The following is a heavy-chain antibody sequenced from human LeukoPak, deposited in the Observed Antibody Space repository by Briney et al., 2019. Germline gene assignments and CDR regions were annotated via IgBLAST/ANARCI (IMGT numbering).Heavy chain of an antibody. CDR1: GGSICSYY. CDR2: IYCSGST. J-gene: IGHJ5*02. Sequence: SETLSLTCTVSGGSICSYYWSWIRQPPGKGLEWIGYIYCSGSTNYNPSLKSRVTISVDTSKNQFSLKLSSVTAADTAVYYCARVFGYCSSTSCYDWFDPWGQGTLVTVSS. V-gene: IGHV4-59*01. D-gene: IGHD2-2*03. CDR3: ARVFGYCSSTSCYDWFDP.